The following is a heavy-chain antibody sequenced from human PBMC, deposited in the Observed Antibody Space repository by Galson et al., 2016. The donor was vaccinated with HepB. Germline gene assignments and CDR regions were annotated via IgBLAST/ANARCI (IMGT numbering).Heavy chain of an antibody. CDR3: ATQSASSKCYWFFDP. CDR2: IYNSGRT. D-gene: IGHD2-21*01. J-gene: IGHJ5*02. CDR1: GFTVSNLY. V-gene: IGHV3-53*01. Sequence: SLRLSCAASGFTVSNLYMTWVRQAPGKGLEWVALIYNSGRTTYADSVKGRFIISRDNSKNMVFLKMNNLRADDTAVYYCATQSASSKCYWFFDPGGQGTLVTVAS.